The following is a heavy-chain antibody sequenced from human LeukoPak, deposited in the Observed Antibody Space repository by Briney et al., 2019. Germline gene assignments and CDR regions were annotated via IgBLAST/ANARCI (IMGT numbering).Heavy chain of an antibody. D-gene: IGHD7-27*01. CDR3: ARGQRGIITDY. CDR2: INSDGSST. V-gene: IGHV3-74*01. Sequence: GGSLRLSCAPSGFTFSSYWMHWLRQAPRKGLVWVSRINSDGSSTSYADSVKGRFTISRDNAKNTLYLQMNSLRAEDTAVYYCARGQRGIITDYWGQGTLVTVSS. CDR1: GFTFSSYW. J-gene: IGHJ4*02.